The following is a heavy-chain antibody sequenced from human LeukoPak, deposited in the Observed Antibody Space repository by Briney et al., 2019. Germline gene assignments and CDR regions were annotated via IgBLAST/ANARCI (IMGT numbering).Heavy chain of an antibody. Sequence: GGSLRLSCAASGFTFSSYSLSWVRQAPGKGLEWVSFISDSSRYIYYADSVKGRFSISRGNAKNSLYLQMNSLRAEDTAVYYCARDWDSWWKYWGQGNLVTVSS. CDR1: GFTFSSYS. CDR3: ARDWDSWWKY. D-gene: IGHD6-13*01. J-gene: IGHJ4*02. V-gene: IGHV3-21*01. CDR2: ISDSSRYI.